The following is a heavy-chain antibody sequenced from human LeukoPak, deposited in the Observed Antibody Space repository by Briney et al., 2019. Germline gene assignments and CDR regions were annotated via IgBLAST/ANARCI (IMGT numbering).Heavy chain of an antibody. Sequence: SETLSLTCAVYGGSLTNYYWSWIRQPPGKGLEWIGKINHRGSTYYSPSLKSRVTISVDTSKNQFSLRLASVTAADTAVYYCARPVYCSSTTCAGPFHIWGQGTMVTVSS. CDR3: ARPVYCSSTTCAGPFHI. CDR2: INHRGST. J-gene: IGHJ3*02. CDR1: GGSLTNYY. D-gene: IGHD2-2*01. V-gene: IGHV4-34*01.